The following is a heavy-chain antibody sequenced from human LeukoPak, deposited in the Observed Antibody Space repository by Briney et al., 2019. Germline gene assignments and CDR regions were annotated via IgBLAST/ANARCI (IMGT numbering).Heavy chain of an antibody. CDR1: GGSIGGHY. V-gene: IGHV4-59*11. CDR3: ARGPSYYYMDV. Sequence: SETLSLTCTVSGGSIGGHYWSWTRQPPGEGLEWIGYIYYTGSTNYNPSLMSRVTISADTSKNQFFLKVSSVTAADTALYYCARGPSYYYMDVWGKGTTVTVSS. CDR2: IYYTGST. J-gene: IGHJ6*03.